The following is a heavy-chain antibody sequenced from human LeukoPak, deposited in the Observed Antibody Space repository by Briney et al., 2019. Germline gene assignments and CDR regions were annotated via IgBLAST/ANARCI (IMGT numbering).Heavy chain of an antibody. CDR3: ARWYSSSGYLDY. CDR2: IYHSGNT. J-gene: IGHJ4*02. D-gene: IGHD6-6*01. Sequence: SETLSLTRAVSGHSISSGYYWGWIRQPPGKGLEWIGSIYHSGNTNYNPSLKSRVTISVDTSKNQFSLKVSSVTAADTALYYCARWYSSSGYLDYWGQGTLVTVSS. V-gene: IGHV4-38-2*01. CDR1: GHSISSGYY.